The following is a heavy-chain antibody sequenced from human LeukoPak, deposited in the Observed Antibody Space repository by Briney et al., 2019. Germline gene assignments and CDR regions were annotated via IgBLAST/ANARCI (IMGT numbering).Heavy chain of an antibody. Sequence: GASVKVSCKASAYTFTSYAISWVRQAPGQGLEWMGWISASNGNTNYAQKLHGRVTMTTDTSTNTVYMELRSLRFDDTAVYYCARLPGYDTYYFDYWGQGTLVTVSS. CDR1: AYTFTSYA. D-gene: IGHD3-22*01. CDR3: ARLPGYDTYYFDY. CDR2: ISASNGNT. V-gene: IGHV1-18*01. J-gene: IGHJ4*02.